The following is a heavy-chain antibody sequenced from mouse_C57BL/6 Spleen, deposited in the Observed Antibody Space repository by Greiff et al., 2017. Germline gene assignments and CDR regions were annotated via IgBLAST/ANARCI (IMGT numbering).Heavy chain of an antibody. J-gene: IGHJ2*01. CDR3: ARQEVYFDY. CDR2: ISSGGSYT. V-gene: IGHV5-6*01. Sequence: EVQVVESGGDLVKPGGSLKLSCAASGFTFSSYGMSWVRQTPDKRLEWVATISSGGSYTSYPDSVKGRFTISRDNAKNTLYLQMSSLKSEDTAMYYCARQEVYFDYWGQGTTRTVSS. CDR1: GFTFSSYG.